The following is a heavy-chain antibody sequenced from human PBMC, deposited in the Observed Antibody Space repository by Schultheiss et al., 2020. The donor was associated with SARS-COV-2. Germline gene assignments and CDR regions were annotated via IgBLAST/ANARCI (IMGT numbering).Heavy chain of an antibody. CDR3: ARAYSAYDHFDY. V-gene: IGHV3-11*05. CDR1: GFTFSNAW. J-gene: IGHJ4*02. Sequence: GGSLRLSCAASGFTFSNAWMSWVRQAPGKGLEWVSYISSSSSYTNYADSVKGRFTISRDNAKNSLYLQMNSLRAEDTAIYYCARAYSAYDHFDYWGQGTLITVSS. D-gene: IGHD5-12*01. CDR2: ISSSSSYT.